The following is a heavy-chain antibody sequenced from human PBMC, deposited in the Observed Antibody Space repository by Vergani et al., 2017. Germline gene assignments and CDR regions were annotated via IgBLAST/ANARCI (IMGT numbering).Heavy chain of an antibody. D-gene: IGHD3-22*01. J-gene: IGHJ4*02. CDR1: GYSFTNYW. CDR2: IHPADSDT. Sequence: EVQLVQSGAEVKKPGESLKISCQISGYSFTNYWIGWVRQMPGKGLEWMGIIHPADSDTRYSPSFQGQVTISVDKSISTAYLQRSSLRASDSAMYYCARLYGRDSSGSKYFDYWGPGTLVGVSS. V-gene: IGHV5-51*01. CDR3: ARLYGRDSSGSKYFDY.